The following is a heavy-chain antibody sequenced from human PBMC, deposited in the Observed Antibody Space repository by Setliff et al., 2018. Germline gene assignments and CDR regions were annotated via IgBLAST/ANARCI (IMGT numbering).Heavy chain of an antibody. D-gene: IGHD5-18*01. CDR3: AGGIIQLWSHFDY. J-gene: IGHJ4*02. V-gene: IGHV1-2*02. Sequence: ASVKVSCKASGYTFTGYYMHWVRQAPGQGLEWMGWINPNSGGTNYAQKFQGRATMTRDTSISTAYMELSRLRSDDTAVYYCAGGIIQLWSHFDYWGQGTLVTVSS. CDR1: GYTFTGYY. CDR2: INPNSGGT.